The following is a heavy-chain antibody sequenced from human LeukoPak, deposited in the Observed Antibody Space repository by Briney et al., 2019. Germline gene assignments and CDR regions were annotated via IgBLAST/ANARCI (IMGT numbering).Heavy chain of an antibody. V-gene: IGHV4-30-4*01. CDR2: MYYSGST. D-gene: IGHD3-22*01. CDR3: ARPYYYDSRIDP. Sequence: SETLSLTCTVSGGSISSGDYHWSWLRQPPGKGLEWIAYMYYSGSTYYNPSLKSRVTMSADTSKNQLSLKLSSVTAADTAVYYCARPYYYDSRIDPWGQGILVTVSS. J-gene: IGHJ5*02. CDR1: GGSISSGDYH.